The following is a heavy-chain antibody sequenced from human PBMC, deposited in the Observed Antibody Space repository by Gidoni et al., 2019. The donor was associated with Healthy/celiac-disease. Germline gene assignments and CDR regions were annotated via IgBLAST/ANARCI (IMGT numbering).Heavy chain of an antibody. CDR3: ARSRRAYGGNSRLLVGEQLGY. Sequence: QVQLVESGGGVVQPGRSLRLSCAASGFTFSSYGMPWVRQAPGKGLEWVAVIWYDGSNKYYADSVKGRFTISRDNSKNTLYLQMNSLRAEDTAVYYCARSRRAYGGNSRLLVGEQLGYWGQGTLVTVSS. CDR2: IWYDGSNK. V-gene: IGHV3-33*01. J-gene: IGHJ4*02. CDR1: GFTFSSYG. D-gene: IGHD4-17*01.